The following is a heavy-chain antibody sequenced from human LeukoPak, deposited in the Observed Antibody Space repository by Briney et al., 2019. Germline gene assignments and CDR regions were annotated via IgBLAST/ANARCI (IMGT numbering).Heavy chain of an antibody. J-gene: IGHJ4*02. D-gene: IGHD6-19*01. CDR2: ISSSSSTI. V-gene: IGHV3-48*04. CDR3: TTLIAVTGTDY. Sequence: GGSLRLSCAASGFTFSSYSMNWVRQAPGKGLEWVSYISSSSSTIYYADSVKGRFTISRDNAKNSLYLQMNSLRAEDTAVYYCTTLIAVTGTDYWGQGTLVTVSS. CDR1: GFTFSSYS.